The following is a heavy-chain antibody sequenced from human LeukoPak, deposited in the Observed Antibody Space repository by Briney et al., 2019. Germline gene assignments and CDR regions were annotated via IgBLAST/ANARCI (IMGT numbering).Heavy chain of an antibody. CDR3: ARTAGLYSYYYYMDV. CDR1: GFTFSSYA. CDR2: ISYDGSNK. V-gene: IGHV3-30*04. J-gene: IGHJ6*03. Sequence: GGTLRLSCAASGFTFSSYAMHWVRQAPGKGLEWVAVISYDGSNKYYADSVKGRFTISRDNSKNTLYLQMNSLRAEDTAVYYCARTAGLYSYYYYMDVWGKGTTVTVSS. D-gene: IGHD6-13*01.